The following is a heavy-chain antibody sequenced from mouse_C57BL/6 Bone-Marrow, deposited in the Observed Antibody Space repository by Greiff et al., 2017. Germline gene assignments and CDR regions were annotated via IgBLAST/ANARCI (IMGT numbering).Heavy chain of an antibody. J-gene: IGHJ4*01. CDR1: GFPFSSHG. CDR3: ARHGDGYYRYAMDY. Sequence: HLVESGGDLVKPGGFLKLSCAASGFPFSSHGMSWVRPTPDKRLEWVATISSGGGYTYYPDSVKGRFTISRDNAQNTLYLEMSSLKSEDTAMYYCARHGDGYYRYAMDYWGQGTSVTVSS. V-gene: IGHV5-6*01. CDR2: ISSGGGYT. D-gene: IGHD2-3*01.